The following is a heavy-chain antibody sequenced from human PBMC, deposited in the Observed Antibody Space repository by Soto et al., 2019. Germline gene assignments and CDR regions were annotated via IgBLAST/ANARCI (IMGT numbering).Heavy chain of an antibody. CDR3: ARSLWYSYWNFDY. Sequence: VQLQQWGAGLLKPSETLSLTCAVYGGSFSGYYWSWIRQPPGKGLEWIGEINHSGSTNYNPSLKSLFTISVDTSKNQFSLKLSSLTVADTAVYYCARSLWYSYWNFDYWGQGCLVTVAS. CDR2: INHSGST. V-gene: IGHV4-34*01. D-gene: IGHD5-18*01. CDR1: GGSFSGYY. J-gene: IGHJ4*02.